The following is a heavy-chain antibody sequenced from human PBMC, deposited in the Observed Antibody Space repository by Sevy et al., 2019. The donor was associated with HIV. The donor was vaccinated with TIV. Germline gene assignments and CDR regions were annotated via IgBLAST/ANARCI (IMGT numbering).Heavy chain of an antibody. J-gene: IGHJ3*02. Sequence: SDTLSLTCTVSGGSVSSGSYYWSWIRQPPGKGLEWIGYIYYSGSTNYNPSLKSRVTISVDTSKNQFSLKLSSVTAADTAVYYCAREGDWNFLGAFDIWGQGTMVTVSS. V-gene: IGHV4-61*01. CDR3: AREGDWNFLGAFDI. D-gene: IGHD1-7*01. CDR1: GGSVSSGSYY. CDR2: IYYSGST.